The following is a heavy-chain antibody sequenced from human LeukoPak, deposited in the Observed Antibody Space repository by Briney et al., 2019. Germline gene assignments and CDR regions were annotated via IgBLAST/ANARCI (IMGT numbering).Heavy chain of an antibody. Sequence: PGGSLRLSCTASGFTLSSYAMSWVRQAPGKGLEWVANIKQDGSEKYYVDSVKGRFTISRDNAKNSLYLQMNSLRAEDTAVYYCARDGPYGSHYYYYYGMDVWGQGTTVTVSS. CDR3: ARDGPYGSHYYYYYGMDV. D-gene: IGHD4-17*01. V-gene: IGHV3-7*03. CDR1: GFTLSSYA. J-gene: IGHJ6*02. CDR2: IKQDGSEK.